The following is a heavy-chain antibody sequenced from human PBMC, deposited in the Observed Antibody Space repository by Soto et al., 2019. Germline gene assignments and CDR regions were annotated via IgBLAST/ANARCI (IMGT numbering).Heavy chain of an antibody. D-gene: IGHD2-21*01. CDR1: GGSISRGGFY. CDR2: IFYNGKA. Sequence: PSETLSLTCTVSGGSISRGGFYWSWTRHHPGKGLEWIGNIFYNGKAYNNPSLVSRLSISVDTSKNQFSLNLSSVTAADTAVYYCARDQIALNSFDVWGKGIKVTVSS. CDR3: ARDQIALNSFDV. V-gene: IGHV4-31*03. J-gene: IGHJ3*01.